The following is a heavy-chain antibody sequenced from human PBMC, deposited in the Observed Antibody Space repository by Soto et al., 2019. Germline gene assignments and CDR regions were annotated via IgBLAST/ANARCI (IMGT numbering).Heavy chain of an antibody. CDR3: ASAFNDNWFDP. D-gene: IGHD2-8*01. CDR2: IWYDGSNK. Sequence: GGSLRLSCAASGFTISSYGMHWVRQAPGKGLEWVAVIWYDGSNKYYADSVKGRFTISRDNSKNTLCLQMNSLRAEDTAVYYCASAFNDNWFDPWGQGTLVTVSS. J-gene: IGHJ5*02. CDR1: GFTISSYG. V-gene: IGHV3-33*01.